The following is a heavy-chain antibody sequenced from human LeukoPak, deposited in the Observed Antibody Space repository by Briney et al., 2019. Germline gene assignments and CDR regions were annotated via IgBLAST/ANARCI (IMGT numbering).Heavy chain of an antibody. CDR3: ARVGVAAPFDY. CDR2: ISSSSSYI. J-gene: IGHJ4*02. CDR1: GFTFSSYS. V-gene: IGHV3-21*01. D-gene: IGHD2-15*01. Sequence: GRSLRLSCAASGFTFSSYSMNWVRQPPGKGLEWVSSISSSSSYIYYADSVKGRFTISRDNAKNSLYLQMNSLRAEDTAVYYCARVGVAAPFDYWGQGTLVTVSS.